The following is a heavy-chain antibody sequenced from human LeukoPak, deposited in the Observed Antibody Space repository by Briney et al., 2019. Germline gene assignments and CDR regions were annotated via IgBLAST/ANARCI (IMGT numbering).Heavy chain of an antibody. CDR2: IYYSGST. CDR1: GFTFSSYA. Sequence: PGGSLRLSCAASGFTFSSYAMSWVRQPPGKGLEWIGDIYYSGSTNYNPSLKSRVTISVDTSKNQFSLKLSSVTAADTAVYYCAREDYYDSSGFLIDYWGQGTLVTVSS. CDR3: AREDYYDSSGFLIDY. D-gene: IGHD3-22*01. J-gene: IGHJ4*02. V-gene: IGHV4-59*01.